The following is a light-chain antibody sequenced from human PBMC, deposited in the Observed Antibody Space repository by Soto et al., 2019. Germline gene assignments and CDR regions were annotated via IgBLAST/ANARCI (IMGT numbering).Light chain of an antibody. CDR3: SSYTTSSTWV. V-gene: IGLV2-14*01. CDR1: SSDIASYKF. J-gene: IGLJ2*01. CDR2: EVN. Sequence: QSALTQPASVSGSPGQSITISCTGTSSDIASYKFVSWFQHHPGKAPKLLIYEVNNRPSGISNRFSGSKSGNTASLTISGLQAEDEADYYCSSYTTSSTWVFGGGTKLTVL.